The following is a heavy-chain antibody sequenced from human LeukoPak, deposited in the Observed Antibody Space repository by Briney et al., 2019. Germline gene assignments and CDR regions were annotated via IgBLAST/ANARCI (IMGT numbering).Heavy chain of an antibody. D-gene: IGHD3/OR15-3a*01. V-gene: IGHV3-74*03. CDR3: AQDFWTFRDY. CDR2: IDTDGSGT. J-gene: IGHJ4*02. Sequence: GGSLRLSCAASGFTFSSYWMHWVRQAPGKGLVWVSRIDTDGSGTVYADSVKGRFTVSRDNARNTLYLQINSLRVEDTAVYYCAQDFWTFRDYWGQGTLVIVSS. CDR1: GFTFSSYW.